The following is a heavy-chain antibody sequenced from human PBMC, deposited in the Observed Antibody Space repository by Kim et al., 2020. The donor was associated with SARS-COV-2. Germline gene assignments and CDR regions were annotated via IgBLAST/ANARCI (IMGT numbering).Heavy chain of an antibody. CDR3: AREGGSSWYRNSFYFDY. CDR2: ISAHNGHT. Sequence: ASVKVSCKASGYTFTNSGISWVRQAPGQGLEWMGWISAHNGHTNYAQKVQDRVTMTTDTSTSTAYVELRSLRSDDTAVYYCAREGGSSWYRNSFYFDYWGQGTLATASS. CDR1: GYTFTNSG. J-gene: IGHJ4*02. D-gene: IGHD6-13*01. V-gene: IGHV1-18*01.